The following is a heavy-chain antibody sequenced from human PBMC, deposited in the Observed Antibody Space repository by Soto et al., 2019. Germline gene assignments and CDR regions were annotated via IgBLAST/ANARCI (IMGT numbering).Heavy chain of an antibody. CDR1: GYTFTSYG. CDR2: ISAYNGNT. D-gene: IGHD3-22*01. J-gene: IGHJ3*02. V-gene: IGHV1-18*01. Sequence: ASVKVSCKASGYTFTSYGIIWVRQAPGQGLEWMGWISAYNGNTNYAQELQGRVTMTTDTSTSTAYMELRSLRSDDTAVYYCARPGYYDSSGYKRGNAFDIWGQGTMVTVSS. CDR3: ARPGYYDSSGYKRGNAFDI.